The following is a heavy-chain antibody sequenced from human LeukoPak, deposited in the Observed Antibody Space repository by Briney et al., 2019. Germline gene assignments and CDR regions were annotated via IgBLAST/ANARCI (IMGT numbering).Heavy chain of an antibody. Sequence: PGGSLRLSCAASGFALSSHWMTWVRQVPGRGPEWVANVNRDGSETYYLDSVKGRFTIPKDNAKNSLYLQMNSLRAEDTALYHCARNNGMDVWGQGTTVIVSS. CDR1: GFALSSHW. V-gene: IGHV3-7*03. J-gene: IGHJ6*02. CDR3: ARNNGMDV. CDR2: VNRDGSET.